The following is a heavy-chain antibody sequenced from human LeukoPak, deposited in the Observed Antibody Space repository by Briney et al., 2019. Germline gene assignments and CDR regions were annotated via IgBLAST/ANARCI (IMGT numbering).Heavy chain of an antibody. CDR2: IWYDGSNK. CDR1: GFTFSSYG. CDR3: ARSQSSSLIDY. Sequence: GGSLRLSCAASGFTFSSYGMHWVRQAPGKGLEWVAVIWYDGSNKYYADSVKGRFTISRDNSKNTLYLQMNSLTVEDTAVYYCARSQSSSLIDYWGQGTLVTVSS. J-gene: IGHJ4*02. V-gene: IGHV3-33*01. D-gene: IGHD6-13*01.